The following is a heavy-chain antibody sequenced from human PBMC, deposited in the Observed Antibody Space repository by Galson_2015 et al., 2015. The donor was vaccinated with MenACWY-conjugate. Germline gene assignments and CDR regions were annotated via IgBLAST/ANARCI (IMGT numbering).Heavy chain of an antibody. D-gene: IGHD3-10*01. CDR2: IKQDGSEK. V-gene: IGHV3-7*03. CDR1: GFAFSNYG. Sequence: SLRLSCAASGFAFSNYGMAWVRQAPGKGLEWVANIKQDGSEKYYVDSVKGRFTISRDNAKNSLYLQMNSLRTEDTAMYYCASQTWTGYFDYWGQGILVTVSS. CDR3: ASQTWTGYFDY. J-gene: IGHJ4*02.